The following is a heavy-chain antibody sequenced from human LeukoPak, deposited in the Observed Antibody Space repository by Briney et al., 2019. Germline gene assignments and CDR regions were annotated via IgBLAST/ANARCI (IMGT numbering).Heavy chain of an antibody. Sequence: SGGSLRLSCATSGFTFSSYWMHWVRQAPGKGLVWVSRIGTVGSSTNYADSVKGRFTISRDNTKNTLYLQMNSLRAEDTAVYYCARGDWFDPWGQGTLVTVSS. CDR1: GFTFSSYW. CDR3: ARGDWFDP. V-gene: IGHV3-74*01. J-gene: IGHJ5*02. CDR2: IGTVGSST.